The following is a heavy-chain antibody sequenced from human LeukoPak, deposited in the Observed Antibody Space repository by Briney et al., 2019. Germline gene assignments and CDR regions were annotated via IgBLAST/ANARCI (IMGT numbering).Heavy chain of an antibody. D-gene: IGHD3-16*01. CDR2: INSDGSST. Sequence: PGGSLRLSCAASGFTFSSYWMHWVRQAPGKGLVWVSRINSDGSSTSYADSVKGRFTISRDNAKNTLYLQMNSLRAEDTAVYYCASPGGQSVFDYWGQGTLVTVSS. CDR3: ASPGGQSVFDY. CDR1: GFTFSSYW. V-gene: IGHV3-74*01. J-gene: IGHJ4*02.